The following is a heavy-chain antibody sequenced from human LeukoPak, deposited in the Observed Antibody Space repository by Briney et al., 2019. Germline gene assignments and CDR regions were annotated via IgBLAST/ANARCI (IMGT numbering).Heavy chain of an antibody. V-gene: IGHV1-2*02. J-gene: IGHJ4*02. Sequence: ASVKVSCKASGYTFTGYYMHWVRQAPGQGLEWMGWINPNSGGTNYAQKFQGRVTMTRDTSISTAYMELSRLRSDDTAVYYCARGYCSSTSCPSTVRYWGQGTLVTVSS. CDR2: INPNSGGT. CDR1: GYTFTGYY. D-gene: IGHD2-2*01. CDR3: ARGYCSSTSCPSTVRY.